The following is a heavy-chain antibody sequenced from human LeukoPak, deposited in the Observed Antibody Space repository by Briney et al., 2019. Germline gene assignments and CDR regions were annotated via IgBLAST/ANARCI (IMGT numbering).Heavy chain of an antibody. J-gene: IGHJ4*02. Sequence: ASVKVSCXASGYTFTGYYMHWVRRAPGQGLEWMGRINPNSGGTNYAQKFQGRVTMTRDTSISTAYMELNGLRSDDTAVYSCARGARITATNWVRLDYFDYWGQGTLVTVSS. CDR3: ARGARITATNWVRLDYFDY. D-gene: IGHD1-7*01. CDR1: GYTFTGYY. V-gene: IGHV1-2*06. CDR2: INPNSGGT.